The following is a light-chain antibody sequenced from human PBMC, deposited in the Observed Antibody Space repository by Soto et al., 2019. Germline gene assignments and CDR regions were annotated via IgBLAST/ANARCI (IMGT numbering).Light chain of an antibody. CDR3: HPRSNWPPLFT. CDR2: DAS. CDR1: QSVSSY. V-gene: IGKV3-11*01. Sequence: EIVLTQSPATLSLSPGERATLSCRASQSVSSYLAWYQQKPGQAPRPLIYDASNRATGIPARFSGSGSGTDFTLTISSLEPEDFAVYYCHPRSNWPPLFTFGPGTKVDIK. J-gene: IGKJ3*01.